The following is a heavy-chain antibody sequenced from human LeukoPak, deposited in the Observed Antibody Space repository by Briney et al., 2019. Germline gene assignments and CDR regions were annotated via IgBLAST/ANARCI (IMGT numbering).Heavy chain of an antibody. V-gene: IGHV3-23*01. Sequence: GGSLRLSCAASEFTFSNYAMSWVRQAPGKGLEWVSGSTGTGYSTYYADSVKGRFTISRDNSKNTLYLQMNSLRAEDTAVYYCEKGVRMGVTGALDIWGQGKMATASS. CDR1: EFTFSNYA. CDR2: STGTGYST. CDR3: EKGVRMGVTGALDI. J-gene: IGHJ3*02. D-gene: IGHD1-20*01.